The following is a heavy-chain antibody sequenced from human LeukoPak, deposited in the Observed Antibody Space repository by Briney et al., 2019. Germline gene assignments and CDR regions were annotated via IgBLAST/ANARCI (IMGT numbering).Heavy chain of an antibody. D-gene: IGHD3-9*01. J-gene: IGHJ6*04. Sequence: SETLSLTCAVYGGSYSGYYWSWIRQPPGKGLEWIGEINHSGSTNYNPSLKSRVTISVNTSKNQFSLKLSSVTAADTAVYYCARGPYDILTGPIGMDVWGKGTTVTVSS. CDR1: GGSYSGYY. CDR3: ARGPYDILTGPIGMDV. V-gene: IGHV4-34*01. CDR2: INHSGST.